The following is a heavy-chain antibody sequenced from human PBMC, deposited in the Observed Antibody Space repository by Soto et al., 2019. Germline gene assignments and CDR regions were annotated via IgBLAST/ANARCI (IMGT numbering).Heavy chain of an antibody. J-gene: IGHJ6*02. CDR2: IIPIFGTA. CDR3: ARGGTIFGVVSYYYGMDV. CDR1: GGTFSSYA. Sequence: SVKVSCKASGGTFSSYAISWVRQAPGQGLEWMGGIIPIFGTANYAQKFQGRVTITADESTSTAYMELSSLRSEDTAVYYCARGGTIFGVVSYYYGMDVWGQGTTVTVSS. D-gene: IGHD3-3*01. V-gene: IGHV1-69*13.